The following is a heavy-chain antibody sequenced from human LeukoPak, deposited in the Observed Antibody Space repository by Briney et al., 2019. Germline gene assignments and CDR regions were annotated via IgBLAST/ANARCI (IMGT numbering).Heavy chain of an antibody. CDR3: ARVGDCSSTSCYSPIFDY. CDR1: GGSINNYY. V-gene: IGHV4-59*08. CDR2: FYYSGST. Sequence: SETLSLTCTVSGGSINNYYWSWIRQPPGKGLEWIGYFYYSGSTNYNPSLKSRVTISVDTSKNQFSLKLNSVTAADTAVYYCARVGDCSSTSCYSPIFDYWGQGTLVTVSS. J-gene: IGHJ4*02. D-gene: IGHD2-2*02.